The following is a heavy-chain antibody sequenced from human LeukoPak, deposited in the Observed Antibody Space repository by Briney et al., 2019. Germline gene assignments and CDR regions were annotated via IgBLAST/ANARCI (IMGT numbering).Heavy chain of an antibody. J-gene: IGHJ4*02. CDR2: IAYDGSNK. CDR1: GFTFSSYA. Sequence: GRSLTLSCAASGFTFSSYAMHWVRQAPGKGLEWVAVIAYDGSNKFYTDSVKGRFTISRDNAKNTLYLQMNSLRAEDTAVYYCARDLYNAGDYWGEGTLVTVSS. CDR3: ARDLYNAGDY. V-gene: IGHV3-30-3*01. D-gene: IGHD1-14*01.